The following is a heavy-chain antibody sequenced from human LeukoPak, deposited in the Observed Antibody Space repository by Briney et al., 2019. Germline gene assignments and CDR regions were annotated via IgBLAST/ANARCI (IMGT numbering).Heavy chain of an antibody. J-gene: IGHJ5*02. D-gene: IGHD6-13*01. V-gene: IGHV3-11*01. CDR1: GLTFSDYY. CDR2: ISSSGSTI. CDR3: ARGDSSSWYSWFDP. Sequence: PGGSLRLSCAASGLTFSDYYMSWIRQAPGKGLEWVSYISSSGSTIYYADSVKGRFTISRDNAKNSLYLQMNSLRAEDTAVYYCARGDSSSWYSWFDPWGQGTLVTVSS.